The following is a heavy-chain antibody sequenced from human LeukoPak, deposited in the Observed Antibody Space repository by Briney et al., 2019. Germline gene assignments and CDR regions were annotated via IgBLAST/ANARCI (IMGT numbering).Heavy chain of an antibody. D-gene: IGHD5-24*01. J-gene: IGHJ4*02. Sequence: GGSLRLSCAASGFTFSSYSMNWVRQAPGKGLEWVSSISSSGTYIYYADSVKGRFTISRDNAKNSLYLQMNSLRAEDTAVYYCVSPRDGYNPFDYWGQGTLVTVSS. CDR2: ISSSGTYI. V-gene: IGHV3-21*01. CDR3: VSPRDGYNPFDY. CDR1: GFTFSSYS.